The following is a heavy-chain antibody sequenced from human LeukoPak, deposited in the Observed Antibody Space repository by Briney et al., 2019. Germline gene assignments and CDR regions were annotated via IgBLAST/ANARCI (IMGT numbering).Heavy chain of an antibody. V-gene: IGHV1-18*01. CDR2: LSAYNGNT. Sequence: ASVKLSCKASGSTFTSYGISWVRQAPGQGLEWMGWLSAYNGNTNYAQKLQGRVTMTRYVSTSTVYMELSSLRSEDTAVYYCARHTTGYNSPRDSFNIWGQGTMVTVSS. CDR1: GSTFTSYG. CDR3: ARHTTGYNSPRDSFNI. D-gene: IGHD1-1*01. J-gene: IGHJ3*02.